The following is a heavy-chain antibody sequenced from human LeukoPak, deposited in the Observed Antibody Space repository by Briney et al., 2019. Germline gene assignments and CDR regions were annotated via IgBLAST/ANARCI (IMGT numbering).Heavy chain of an antibody. CDR2: VNYSGST. CDR3: ARDRGGFTYGEYYFDY. CDR1: GGSVSNDNHC. V-gene: IGHV4-61*01. D-gene: IGHD2-15*01. J-gene: IGHJ4*02. Sequence: PSETLSLTCTVSGGSVSNDNHCWSWLRQPPGKGLEWIGYVNYSGSTKYNPSLKSRVSISADTSRSQVSLKLSSVTAADTAVYYCARDRGGFTYGEYYFDYWGQGSLVTVSS.